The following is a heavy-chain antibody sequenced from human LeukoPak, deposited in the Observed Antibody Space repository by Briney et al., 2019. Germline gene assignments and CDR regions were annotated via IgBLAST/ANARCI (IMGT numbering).Heavy chain of an antibody. CDR3: AKGQVQWLVKGAFDI. J-gene: IGHJ3*02. CDR2: ISGSGGST. V-gene: IGHV3-23*01. D-gene: IGHD6-19*01. CDR1: GFTFSSYA. Sequence: GGTLRLSCAASGFTFSSYAMSWVRQAPGKGLEWVSAISGSGGSTYYADSVKGRFTISRDNSKNTLYLQMNSLRAEDTAVYYCAKGQVQWLVKGAFDIWGQGTMVTVSS.